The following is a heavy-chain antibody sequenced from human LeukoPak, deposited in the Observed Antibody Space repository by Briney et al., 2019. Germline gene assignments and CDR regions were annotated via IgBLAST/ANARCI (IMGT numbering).Heavy chain of an antibody. V-gene: IGHV1-2*04. Sequence: SVKVSCKASGYTFTNFGISWVRQAPGQGLEWMGWINPNSGGTNYAQKFQGWVTMTRDTSISTAYMELSRLRSDDTAVYYCARADTAMAIDYWAREPWSPSPQ. CDR1: GYTFTNFG. J-gene: IGHJ4*02. CDR3: ARADTAMAIDY. D-gene: IGHD5-18*01. CDR2: INPNSGGT.